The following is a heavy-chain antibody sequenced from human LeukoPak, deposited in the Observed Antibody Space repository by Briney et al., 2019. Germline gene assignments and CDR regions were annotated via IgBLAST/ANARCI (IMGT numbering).Heavy chain of an antibody. CDR3: ARRIAARLTDDY. J-gene: IGHJ4*02. Sequence: ASVKVSCKASGYTFTSYGISRVRQAPGQGLEWMGWISAYNGNTNYAQKLQGRVTMTTDTSTSTAYMELRSLRSDDTAVYYCARRIAARLTDDYWGQGTLVTVSS. V-gene: IGHV1-18*01. CDR1: GYTFTSYG. CDR2: ISAYNGNT. D-gene: IGHD6-6*01.